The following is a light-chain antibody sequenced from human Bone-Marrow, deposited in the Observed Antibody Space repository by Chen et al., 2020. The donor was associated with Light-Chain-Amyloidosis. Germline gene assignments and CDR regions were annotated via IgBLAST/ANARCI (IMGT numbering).Light chain of an antibody. CDR2: EVI. J-gene: IGLJ1*01. Sequence: QSALTQPTSVSGSPGQSITLSCTGTSSDVGGDNHVSWYQHHPDIAPKLRIYEVINRPSWVPDHVSSSKTEDTASLTVSERQAEDEDDCDCSSYTITDALVFGRGTKVTVL. CDR3: SSYTITDALV. CDR1: SSDVGGDNH. V-gene: IGLV2-14*01.